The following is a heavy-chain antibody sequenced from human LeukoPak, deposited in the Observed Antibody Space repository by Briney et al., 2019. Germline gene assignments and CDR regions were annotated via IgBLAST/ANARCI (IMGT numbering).Heavy chain of an antibody. J-gene: IGHJ5*02. D-gene: IGHD1-1*01. CDR2: VTGGATDT. Sequence: GGSLRLSCAASGFIFSDYAMTWVRQAPGRGLEWVSTVTGGATDTYYADSVKGRFTISRDNSRNTLYLQMNSLRVEDTAVYYCASRGTTGSWGQGTLVTVSS. CDR1: GFIFSDYA. V-gene: IGHV3-23*01. CDR3: ASRGTTGS.